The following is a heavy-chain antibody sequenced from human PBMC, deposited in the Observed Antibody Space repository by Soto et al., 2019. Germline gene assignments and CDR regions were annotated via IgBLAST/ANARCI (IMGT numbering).Heavy chain of an antibody. CDR3: ARGGDGFDL. CDR2: IYHSGST. J-gene: IGHJ3*01. CDR1: GDSLTIGGHY. V-gene: IGHV4-31*03. Sequence: QVRLQESGPGLVRPSQTLSLTCSVSGDSLTIGGHYWTWIRQHPGKGLEWSGYIYHSGSTYYSPSLKSRVTISVDTSENQFSLKLTSMTADDTAVYYCARGGDGFDLWGQGKMVTVSS.